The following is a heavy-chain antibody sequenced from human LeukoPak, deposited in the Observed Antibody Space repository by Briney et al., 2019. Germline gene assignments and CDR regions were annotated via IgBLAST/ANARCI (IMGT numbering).Heavy chain of an antibody. CDR1: GFTFDDYG. CDR2: ISSSSSTI. CDR3: ARDRRSYSSSQDDYYYYMDV. D-gene: IGHD6-6*01. Sequence: GGSLRLSCAASGFTFDDYGMNWVRQAPGKGLEWVSYISSSSSTIYYPDSVKGRFTISRDNAKNSLYLQMNSLRAEDTAVYYCARDRRSYSSSQDDYYYYMDVWGKGTTVTVSS. J-gene: IGHJ6*03. V-gene: IGHV3-48*01.